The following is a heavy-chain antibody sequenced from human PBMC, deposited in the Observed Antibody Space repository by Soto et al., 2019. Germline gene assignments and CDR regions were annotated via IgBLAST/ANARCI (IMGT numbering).Heavy chain of an antibody. CDR1: GGTFSSYA. CDR2: IIPIFGTA. CDR3: ARDLDGYKHNYYFDY. Sequence: SVKVSCKASGGTFSSYAISWVRQAPGQGLEWMGGIIPIFGTANYAQKFQGRVTITADESTSTAYMELSSLRSEDTAVYYCARDLDGYKHNYYFDYWGQGTLVTVSS. J-gene: IGHJ4*02. V-gene: IGHV1-69*13. D-gene: IGHD5-12*01.